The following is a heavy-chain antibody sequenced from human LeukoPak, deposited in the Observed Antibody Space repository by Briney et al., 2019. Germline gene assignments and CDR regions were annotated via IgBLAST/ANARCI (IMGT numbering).Heavy chain of an antibody. V-gene: IGHV1-2*02. J-gene: IGHJ4*02. CDR1: GYTFTGYY. CDR2: INPNGGGT. CDR3: ARGTAGPFDY. Sequence: GASVKASCKASGYTFTGYYMHWVRQAPGQGLEWMGWINPNGGGTNYAQKFQGRVTMTRDTSISTAYMELSRLRSDDTAVYYCARGTAGPFDYWGQGTLVTVSS. D-gene: IGHD2-2*01.